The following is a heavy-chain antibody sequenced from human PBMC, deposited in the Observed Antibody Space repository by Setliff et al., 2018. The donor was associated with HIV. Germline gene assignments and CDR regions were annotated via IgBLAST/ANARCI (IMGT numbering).Heavy chain of an antibody. CDR1: AASINSGSEY. V-gene: IGHV4-31*03. J-gene: IGHJ1*01. CDR2: IHYGGER. CDR3: ARADYDTRGVAEDFHR. Sequence: SQTLSLTCTVSAASINSGSEYSGWLLHHPGKGLEWIGYIHYGGERYYNPSLKGRVSLSMDTSKNKFCLKLGSVTVADTTMDYCARADYDTRGVAEDFHRWGQGTQVTVSS. D-gene: IGHD3-22*01.